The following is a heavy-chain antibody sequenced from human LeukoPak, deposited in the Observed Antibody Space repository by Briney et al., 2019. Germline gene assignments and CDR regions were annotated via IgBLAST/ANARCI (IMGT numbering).Heavy chain of an antibody. CDR2: IYYSGST. CDR1: GGSISSYY. D-gene: IGHD3-10*01. Sequence: SETLSLTCTVSGGSISSYYWSWIRQPPGKGLEWIGYIYYSGSTNYNPSLKSRVTISVDTSKNQFSLKLSSVTAADTAVYYCARSHYYGSGSYYNGAYYYYYGMDVWGQGTTVTVSS. CDR3: ARSHYYGSGSYYNGAYYYYYGMDV. V-gene: IGHV4-59*01. J-gene: IGHJ6*02.